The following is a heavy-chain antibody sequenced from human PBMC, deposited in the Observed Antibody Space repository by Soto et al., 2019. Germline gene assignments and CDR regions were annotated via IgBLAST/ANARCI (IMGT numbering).Heavy chain of an antibody. V-gene: IGHV1-8*01. D-gene: IGHD4-17*01. J-gene: IGHJ4*02. CDR3: ARGPQMTTVTTDIDY. CDR1: GYTFTSYD. CDR2: MNPNSGNT. Sequence: ASVKVSCKASGYTFTSYDINWVRQATGQGLEWMGWMNPNSGNTGYAQKFQGRVTMTRNTSISTAYMELSSLRSEDTAVYYCARGPQMTTVTTDIDYLGQGTLVTVSS.